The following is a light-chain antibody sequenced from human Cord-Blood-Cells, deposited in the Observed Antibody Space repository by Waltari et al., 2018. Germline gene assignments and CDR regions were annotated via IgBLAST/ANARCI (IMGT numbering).Light chain of an antibody. V-gene: IGKV3-20*01. CDR1: QSVSSSY. CDR3: QQYGSSPT. J-gene: IGKJ1*01. Sequence: EMVLPQSPGTLSLSPGERATLSCRASQSVSSSYIAWYQQNPGQAPRLLIYGASSRATGTPDRFSGRGSGTDFTLTVGRLEPEDFAVYYCQQYGSSPTFGQGTKVEIK. CDR2: GAS.